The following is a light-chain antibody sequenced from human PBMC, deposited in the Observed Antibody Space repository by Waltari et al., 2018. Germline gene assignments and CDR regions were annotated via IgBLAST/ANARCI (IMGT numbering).Light chain of an antibody. CDR2: WAS. V-gene: IGKV4-1*01. J-gene: IGKJ1*01. CDR1: QSVLYRANNKNY. Sequence: DIVMTQSPDSLSVSLGERATINCKSSQSVLYRANNKNYVAWYQLKAGQPPKLLISWASTRDSGVPDRFSGRGSGASFTLTSSSLQAEEVAVYYCQQYYDTPWTFGQGTKVEI. CDR3: QQYYDTPWT.